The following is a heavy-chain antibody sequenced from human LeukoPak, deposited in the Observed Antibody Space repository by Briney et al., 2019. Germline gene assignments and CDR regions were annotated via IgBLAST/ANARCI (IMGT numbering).Heavy chain of an antibody. Sequence: SETLSLTCAVSGGSISSNSYYWGWIRQPPGKGLEWIGSIYYSGSTYYNPSLKSRVTISVDTSKNQFSLKLSSVTAADTAVYYCARMARVSSGWFDYWGQGTLVTVSS. CDR1: GGSISSNSYY. D-gene: IGHD6-19*01. CDR3: ARMARVSSGWFDY. CDR2: IYYSGST. J-gene: IGHJ4*02. V-gene: IGHV4-39*07.